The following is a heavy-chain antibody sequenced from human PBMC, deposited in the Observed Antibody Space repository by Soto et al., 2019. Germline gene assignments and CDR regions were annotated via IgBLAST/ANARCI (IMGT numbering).Heavy chain of an antibody. CDR2: ISSSSSYI. J-gene: IGHJ4*02. D-gene: IGHD6-19*01. CDR1: GFTFSSYS. Sequence: EVQLVKSGGGLVKPGGSLRLSCAASGFTFSSYSMNWVRQAPGKGLEWVSSISSSSSYIYYADSVKGRFTISRDNAKNSLYLQMNSLRAEDTAVYYCASRTGSGFSIDYWGQGTLVTVSS. CDR3: ASRTGSGFSIDY. V-gene: IGHV3-21*01.